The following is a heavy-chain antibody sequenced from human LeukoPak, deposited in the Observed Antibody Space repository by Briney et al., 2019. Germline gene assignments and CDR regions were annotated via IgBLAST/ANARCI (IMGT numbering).Heavy chain of an antibody. Sequence: ASVKVSCKASGYTFTSYYIHWVRQAPGQGLEWMGWINPNSGGTNYAQKFQGRVTMTRDTSISTAYMELSRLRSDDTAVYYCARDARLVVAARGVRYFQHWGQGTLVTVSS. CDR1: GYTFTSYY. CDR3: ARDARLVVAARGVRYFQH. J-gene: IGHJ1*01. CDR2: INPNSGGT. V-gene: IGHV1-2*02. D-gene: IGHD2-15*01.